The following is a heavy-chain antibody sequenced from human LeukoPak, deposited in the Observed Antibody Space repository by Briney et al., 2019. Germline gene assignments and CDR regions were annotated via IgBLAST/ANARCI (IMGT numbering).Heavy chain of an antibody. V-gene: IGHV3-48*04. CDR1: GFIFITYS. CDR3: ARGGLGSWTFDS. Sequence: GGALRHSRVASGFIFITYSMNWVRQAPARGVEGLSYISSSGSTINYTDSVKGRFTISRDNANYSLDLQMDSLRAEDTALYYCARGGLGSWTFDSWGQGTLVTVSS. J-gene: IGHJ4*02. D-gene: IGHD1-26*01. CDR2: ISSSGSTI.